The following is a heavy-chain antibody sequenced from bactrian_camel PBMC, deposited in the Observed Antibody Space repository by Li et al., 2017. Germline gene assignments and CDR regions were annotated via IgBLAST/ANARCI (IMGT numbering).Heavy chain of an antibody. D-gene: IGHD6*01. V-gene: IGHV3S6*01. CDR2: IYDDDA. CDR1: GAIFSDTW. J-gene: IGHJ4*01. Sequence: HVQLVESGGGLVQPGGSLTLSCAVSGAIFSDTWMHWVRQAPGKGLEWVSGIYDDDAYYTDSVKGRFTISRDNGKNTGYLQMNMLKSSDTALYWCAAAEGSWYGVYKHWAQGTQVTVS. CDR3: AAAEGSWYGVYKH.